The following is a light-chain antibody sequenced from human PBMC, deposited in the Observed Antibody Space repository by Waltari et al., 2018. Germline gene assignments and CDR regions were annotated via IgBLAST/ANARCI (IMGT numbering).Light chain of an antibody. CDR1: STDLASYNL. CDR2: EAT. CDR3: CSYTGSSTSYG. J-gene: IGLJ1*01. V-gene: IGLV2-23*01. Sequence: QSALSQPASVSGSPGQSLTIHCTGASTDLASYNLVAWYQHHPNRAPKLIIYEATKRPSGISHRFSGAKSGATASLRISGLQADDEADYYCCSYTGSSTSYGCGGGTKVTVL.